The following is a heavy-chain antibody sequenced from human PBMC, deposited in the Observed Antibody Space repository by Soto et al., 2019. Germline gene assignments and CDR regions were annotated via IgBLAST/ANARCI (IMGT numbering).Heavy chain of an antibody. CDR2: INSGGNT. CDR3: ARGGAHCGYGWYFYYGMDV. D-gene: IGHD2-21*01. J-gene: IGHJ6*02. V-gene: IGHV3-66*01. Sequence: EVQLVESGGGLVQPGGSLRLSCAASGFGVSNNYMSWVRQAPGKGLEWVSAINSGGNTYYADSVKGRFTISRDNSKNAMNRKLNSVGAEEKGEYYCARGGAHCGYGWYFYYGMDVWGQGTTVTVSS. CDR1: GFGVSNNY.